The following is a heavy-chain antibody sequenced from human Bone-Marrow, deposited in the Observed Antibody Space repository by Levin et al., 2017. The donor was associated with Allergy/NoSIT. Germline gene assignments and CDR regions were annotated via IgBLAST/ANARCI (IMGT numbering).Heavy chain of an antibody. CDR1: GFNFRVYA. CDR3: AKDVVLSSNDPFDV. D-gene: IGHD3-10*01. J-gene: IGHJ3*01. CDR2: IDNRGTTR. Sequence: GGSLRLSCAATGFNFRVYAMTWVREVPGGGLEWVSAIDNRGTTRYYSDSVRGRFSISRDNSKNTLYLEMNSLTVEDTAIYYCAKDVVLSSNDPFDVWGQGTMVTVSA. V-gene: IGHV3-23*05.